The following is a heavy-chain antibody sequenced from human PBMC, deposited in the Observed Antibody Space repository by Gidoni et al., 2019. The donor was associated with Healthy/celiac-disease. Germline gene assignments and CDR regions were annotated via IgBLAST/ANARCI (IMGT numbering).Heavy chain of an antibody. CDR1: GGSISSYY. J-gene: IGHJ6*03. D-gene: IGHD3-3*01. Sequence: GGSISSYYWSWIRQPPGKGLEWIGYIYYSGSTNYNPSLKSRVTISVDTSKNQFSLKLSSVTAADTAVYYCARLHNYDFWSGYRYYYYYYMDVWGKGTTVTVSS. CDR3: ARLHNYDFWSGYRYYYYYYMDV. V-gene: IGHV4-59*01. CDR2: IYYSGST.